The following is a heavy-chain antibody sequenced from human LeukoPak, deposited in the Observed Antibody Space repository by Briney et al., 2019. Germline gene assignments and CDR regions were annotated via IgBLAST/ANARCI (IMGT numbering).Heavy chain of an antibody. V-gene: IGHV3-7*01. J-gene: IGHJ4*02. D-gene: IGHD5-24*01. CDR2: IKQDGGES. CDR1: GFTFNNYW. CDR3: ARAANDGYNTILDY. Sequence: GGSLRLSCAASGFTFNNYWMSWVRQAPGKGLEWLANIKQDGGESYYVDSVKGRFTISRDNAKNSLYLQMSSLRAEDTAVYYCARAANDGYNTILDYWGQGTLVTVSS.